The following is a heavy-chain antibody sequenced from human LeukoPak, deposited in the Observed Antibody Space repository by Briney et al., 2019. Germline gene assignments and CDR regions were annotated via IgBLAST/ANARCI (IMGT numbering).Heavy chain of an antibody. CDR2: IKQDGSEK. CDR1: GFTFSYYW. Sequence: PGGSLRLSCAASGFTFSYYWMGWVRQAPGKGLEWVANIKQDGSEKFYVDSVKGRFTISRDNAKNSLYLQMNSLRAEDTAVYYCARRGSSGFDYWGQGTLVTVSS. J-gene: IGHJ4*02. CDR3: ARRGSSGFDY. V-gene: IGHV3-7*02. D-gene: IGHD3-16*01.